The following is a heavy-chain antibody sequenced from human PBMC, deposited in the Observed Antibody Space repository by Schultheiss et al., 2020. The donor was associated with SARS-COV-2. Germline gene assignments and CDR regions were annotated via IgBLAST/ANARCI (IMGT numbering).Heavy chain of an antibody. D-gene: IGHD3-10*01. CDR1: GYTFTGYY. J-gene: IGHJ6*02. Sequence: SVKVSCKASGYTFTGYYMHWVRQAPGQGLEWMGGIIPIFGTANYAQKFQGRVTITADKSTSTAYMELSSLRSEDTAVYYCARDRELLWFRYYYYGMDVWGQGTTVTVSS. CDR3: ARDRELLWFRYYYYGMDV. V-gene: IGHV1-69*06. CDR2: IIPIFGTA.